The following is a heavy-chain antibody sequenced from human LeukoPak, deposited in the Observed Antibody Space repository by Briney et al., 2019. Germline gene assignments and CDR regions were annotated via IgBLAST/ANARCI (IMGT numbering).Heavy chain of an antibody. Sequence: SETLSLTCTVSGFSNSTGYYWGWIRQPPGKGLEWIGTVYHSGNTYYNPSLKSRVTISVDTSKNQFSLKLSSVTAADTAVYYCARALVVPAPLHFDYWGQGTLVTVSS. CDR1: GFSNSTGYY. CDR2: VYHSGNT. CDR3: ARALVVPAPLHFDY. V-gene: IGHV4-38-2*02. D-gene: IGHD2-2*01. J-gene: IGHJ4*02.